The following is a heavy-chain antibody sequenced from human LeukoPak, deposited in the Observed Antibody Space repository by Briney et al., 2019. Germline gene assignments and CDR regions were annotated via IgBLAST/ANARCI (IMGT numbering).Heavy chain of an antibody. V-gene: IGHV4-59*01. CDR2: IYYSGST. Sequence: SETLSLTCTVSGGSISSYYWSWIRQPPGKGLEWIGYIYYSGSTNYNPSLKGRVTISVDTSKNQFSLKLSSVTAADTAVYYCASYGAGTTPTGYFDYWGQGTLVTVSS. D-gene: IGHD1-1*01. CDR3: ASYGAGTTPTGYFDY. CDR1: GGSISSYY. J-gene: IGHJ4*02.